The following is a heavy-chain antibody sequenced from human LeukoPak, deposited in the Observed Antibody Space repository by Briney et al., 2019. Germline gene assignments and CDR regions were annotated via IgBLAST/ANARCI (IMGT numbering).Heavy chain of an antibody. V-gene: IGHV3-73*01. Sequence: PGGSLRLSCAASGFTFSGSAMHWVRQASGKGLEWVGRIRSKANSYATAYAASVKGRFTISRDDSKNTAYLQMNSLKTEDTAVYYFTRESGVESYYYYMDVWGKGTTVTVSS. CDR1: GFTFSGSA. CDR3: TRESGVESYYYYMDV. D-gene: IGHD1-26*01. J-gene: IGHJ6*03. CDR2: IRSKANSYAT.